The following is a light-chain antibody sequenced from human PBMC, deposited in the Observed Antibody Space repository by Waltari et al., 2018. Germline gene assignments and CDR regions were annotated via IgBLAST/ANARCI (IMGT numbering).Light chain of an antibody. CDR2: EVY. Sequence: QSALTQFPSASGSPGQSVTISCTGTSSDVGGNDHISWYQQHPGKAPRVIIYEVYKRPSGGPDRFSGSRSGNTASRTVSGLQAEDEANYYCSSYAGKYVFGGGTKLTVL. CDR1: SSDVGGNDH. CDR3: SSYAGKYV. J-gene: IGLJ3*02. V-gene: IGLV2-8*01.